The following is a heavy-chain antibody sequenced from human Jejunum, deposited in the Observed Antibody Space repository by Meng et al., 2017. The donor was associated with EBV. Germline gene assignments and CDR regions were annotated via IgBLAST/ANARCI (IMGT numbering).Heavy chain of an antibody. D-gene: IGHD5-24*01. J-gene: IGHJ4*02. V-gene: IGHV1-18*01. Sequence: HVQLVQSGAEVKKPGASVKVSCKASGYDFINSGISWVRQAPGQGLEWMGWISVYRGNTNYAQRFQDRVTLTTNTSTSTVYMELRSLTSDDTAVYYCARDRSNSDYWGQGTRVTVSS. CDR2: ISVYRGNT. CDR1: GYDFINSG. CDR3: ARDRSNSDY.